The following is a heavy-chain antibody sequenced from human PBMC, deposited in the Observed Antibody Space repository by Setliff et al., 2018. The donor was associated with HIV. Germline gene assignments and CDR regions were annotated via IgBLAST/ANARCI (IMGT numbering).Heavy chain of an antibody. CDR2: ISNSGKI. D-gene: IGHD4-4*01. V-gene: IGHV4-28*05. Sequence: NPSETLSLTCAVSGYSISTNEWWGRIRQPPGKGLAWIGYISNSGKIYYDPSLNSRVTLSADTSKNQLSLKLTSVTAEDTGVYYCARTVPHSAAQDAFDIWGQGTVVTVSS. CDR1: GYSISTNEW. J-gene: IGHJ3*02. CDR3: ARTVPHSAAQDAFDI.